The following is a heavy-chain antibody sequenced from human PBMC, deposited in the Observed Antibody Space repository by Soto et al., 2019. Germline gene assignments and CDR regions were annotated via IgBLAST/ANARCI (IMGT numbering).Heavy chain of an antibody. CDR2: IYYSGST. V-gene: IGHV4-39*01. CDR1: GGSISSNTNY. J-gene: IGHJ6*03. CDR3: ARQPLFHGVLNYMDV. Sequence: QLQLQESGPGLVKPSETLSLTCTVSGGSISSNTNYWGWIRQPPGKGLEWIGSIYYSGSTYYNPSLKSRVTISVDTSKNQFSLKLSSVTAADTAVYYCARQPLFHGVLNYMDVWRNGTTVTVSS. D-gene: IGHD2-8*01.